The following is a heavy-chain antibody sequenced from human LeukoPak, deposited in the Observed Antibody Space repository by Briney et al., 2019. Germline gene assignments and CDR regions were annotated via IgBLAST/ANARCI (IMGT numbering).Heavy chain of an antibody. V-gene: IGHV1-18*01. J-gene: IGHJ3*02. CDR1: GYTFTSYG. CDR2: ISAYNGNR. CDR3: ARDHGLRYFDWLLVDAFDI. Sequence: ASVKVSCKASGYTFTSYGISWVRQAPGQGLEWMGWISAYNGNRNYAQKLQGGVTMTTDTSTSTAYMELRSLRSDDTAVYYCARDHGLRYFDWLLVDAFDIWGQGTMVTVSS. D-gene: IGHD3-9*01.